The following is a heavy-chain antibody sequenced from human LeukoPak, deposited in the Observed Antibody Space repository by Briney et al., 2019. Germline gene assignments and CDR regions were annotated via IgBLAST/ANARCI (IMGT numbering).Heavy chain of an antibody. V-gene: IGHV3-30*18. Sequence: GGSLRLSCAASGFTFSNYDMHWVRQAPGKGLEWVALISYDESHQYYADSVKGRFTISRDNSKNTLYLQMNSLRAEDTAFYYCAKALLLYSFGYPDNWGQGTLVTVSS. J-gene: IGHJ4*02. CDR3: AKALLLYSFGYPDN. CDR1: GFTFSNYD. CDR2: ISYDESHQ. D-gene: IGHD5-18*01.